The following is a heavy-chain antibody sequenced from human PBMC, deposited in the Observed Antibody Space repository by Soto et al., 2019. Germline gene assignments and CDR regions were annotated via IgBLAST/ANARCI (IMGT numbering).Heavy chain of an antibody. CDR2: IYYSGST. CDR1: GGSISSHY. CDR3: ARRRSTPTFFDV. D-gene: IGHD1-26*01. J-gene: IGHJ3*01. V-gene: IGHV4-59*11. Sequence: LSLTCTVSGGSISSHYWSWVRQSPGKGLEWIGYIYYSGSTNYNPSLKSRVTISVDTSKNQFSLKLSSVTAADTAVYYCARRRSTPTFFDVWGQGTMVTVSS.